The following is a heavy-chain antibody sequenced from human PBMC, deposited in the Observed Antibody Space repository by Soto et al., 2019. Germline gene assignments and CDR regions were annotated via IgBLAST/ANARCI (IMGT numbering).Heavy chain of an antibody. J-gene: IGHJ3*02. CDR3: ARDVGTTSAWGDAFDI. CDR2: ISAYNGNT. Sequence: GASVKVSCKASGYTFTSYGISWVRQAPGQGLEWMGWISAYNGNTNYAQKLQGRVTMTTDTSTSTAYVELRSLRSDDTAVYYCARDVGTTSAWGDAFDIWGQGTMVTV. D-gene: IGHD1-7*01. V-gene: IGHV1-18*01. CDR1: GYTFTSYG.